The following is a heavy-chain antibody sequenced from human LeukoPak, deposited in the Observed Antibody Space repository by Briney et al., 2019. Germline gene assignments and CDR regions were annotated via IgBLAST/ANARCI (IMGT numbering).Heavy chain of an antibody. J-gene: IGHJ4*02. CDR3: ARDGDIVATGFDY. CDR2: IYHSGST. Sequence: SETLSLTCTVSGGSISSSSYYWGWIRQPPGKGLERIGSIYHSGSTYKNPSLKSRVTISVDTSKNQFSLKLSSVTAADTAVYYCARDGDIVATGFDYWGQGTLVTVSS. CDR1: GGSISSSSYY. V-gene: IGHV4-39*07. D-gene: IGHD5-12*01.